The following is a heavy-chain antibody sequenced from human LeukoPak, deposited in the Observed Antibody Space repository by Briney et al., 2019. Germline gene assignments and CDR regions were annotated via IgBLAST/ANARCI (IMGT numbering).Heavy chain of an antibody. CDR2: INHSGST. Sequence: SETLSLTCAVYGGSFSGYYWSWIRQPPGKGLEWIGEINHSGSTNYNPSLKSRVTISVDTSKNQFSLKLSSVTAADTAVYYCARDQCSGGNCYPFDYWGQGTLVTVSS. CDR1: GGSFSGYY. J-gene: IGHJ4*02. V-gene: IGHV4-34*01. CDR3: ARDQCSGGNCYPFDY. D-gene: IGHD2-15*01.